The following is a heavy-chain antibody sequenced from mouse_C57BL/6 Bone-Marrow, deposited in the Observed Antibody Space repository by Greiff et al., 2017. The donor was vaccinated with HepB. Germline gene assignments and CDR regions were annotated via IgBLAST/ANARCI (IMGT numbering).Heavy chain of an antibody. CDR1: GFTFSSYA. CDR2: ISSGGDYI. D-gene: IGHD1-1*01. Sequence: EVKLMESGEGLVKPGGSLKLSCAASGFTFSSYAMSWVRQTPEKRLEWVAYISSGGDYIYYADTVKGRFTISRDNARNTLYLQMSSLKSEDTAMYYCTRAYYYGSTFFDYWGQGTTLTVSS. J-gene: IGHJ2*01. CDR3: TRAYYYGSTFFDY. V-gene: IGHV5-9-1*02.